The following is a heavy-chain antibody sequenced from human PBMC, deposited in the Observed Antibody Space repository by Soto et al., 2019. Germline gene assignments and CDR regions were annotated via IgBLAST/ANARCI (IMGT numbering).Heavy chain of an antibody. CDR3: ARALTMVRGGRRYYYGMDV. D-gene: IGHD3-10*01. CDR1: GYTFTGYY. CDR2: INPNSGGT. V-gene: IGHV1-2*04. J-gene: IGHJ6*02. Sequence: ASVKVSCKASGYTFTGYYMHWVRQAPGQGLEWMGWINPNSGGTNYAQKFQGWVTITRDTSISTAYMELSRLRSDDTAVYYCARALTMVRGGRRYYYGMDVWGQGTTVTVSS.